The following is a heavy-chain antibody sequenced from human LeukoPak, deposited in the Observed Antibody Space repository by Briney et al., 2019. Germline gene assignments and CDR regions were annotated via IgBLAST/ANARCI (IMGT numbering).Heavy chain of an antibody. V-gene: IGHV3-20*04. CDR2: INWNGGST. D-gene: IGHD2-15*01. J-gene: IGHJ5*02. CDR3: ARDGCSGGSCYWFDP. Sequence: PGGSLRLSCAASGFTFDDYGMSWVRQAPGKGLEWVSGINWNGGSTGYADSVKGRFTISRDNAKNSLYLQMNSLRAEDTALYYCARDGCSGGSCYWFDPWGQGTLVTVSS. CDR1: GFTFDDYG.